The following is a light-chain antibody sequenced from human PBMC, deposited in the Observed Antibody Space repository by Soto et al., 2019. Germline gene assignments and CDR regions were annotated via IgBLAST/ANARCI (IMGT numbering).Light chain of an antibody. V-gene: IGKV3-15*01. Sequence: EIVMTQSPATLSVSPVERATLSCRASQSISSNLAWYRQKPGQAPRLLIYGASTRATGIPARFSGSGSGTEFTLTIRSLQVEDFATYYCQQSFSTRRTFGQGTKVDIK. J-gene: IGKJ1*01. CDR1: QSISSN. CDR3: QQSFSTRRT. CDR2: GAS.